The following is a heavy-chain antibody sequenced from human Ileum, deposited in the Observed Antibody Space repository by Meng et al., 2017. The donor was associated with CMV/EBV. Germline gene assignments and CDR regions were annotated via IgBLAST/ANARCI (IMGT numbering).Heavy chain of an antibody. CDR3: AHFVGGYYPSRPDY. CDR1: GFSPITNGEG. D-gene: IGHD1-26*01. Sequence: HITLKESGPTLVKPTQTLTLTCTFSGFSPITNGEGVGWIRQPPGKALEWLALIYRGDDKRYSPSLNSKLSIAKDTSKNEVVLTMTNMGPVDTGTYYCAHFVGGYYPSRPDYWGQGTLVTVSS. CDR2: IYRGDDK. J-gene: IGHJ4*02. V-gene: IGHV2-5*02.